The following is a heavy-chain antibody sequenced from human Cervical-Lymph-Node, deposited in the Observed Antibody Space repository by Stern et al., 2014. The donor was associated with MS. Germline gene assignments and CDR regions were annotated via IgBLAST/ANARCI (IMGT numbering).Heavy chain of an antibody. CDR2: ISYDADVK. V-gene: IGHV3-30*18. CDR1: GFTFSNYG. Sequence: VQLVESGGGVVQPGTSLRLSCAVSGFTFSNYGMHWVRQAPGKGLEWVAVISYDADVKFYADSVKGRFPISRDTPKNTMYLQLNSLKVEDTAVYFCAKKSVGTTGTTTAFDYWGQGTLVTVSS. CDR3: AKKSVGTTGTTTAFDY. J-gene: IGHJ4*02. D-gene: IGHD1-1*01.